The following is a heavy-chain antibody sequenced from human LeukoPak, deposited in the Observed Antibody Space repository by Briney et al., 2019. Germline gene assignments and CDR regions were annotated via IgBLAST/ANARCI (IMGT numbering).Heavy chain of an antibody. Sequence: GGSLRLSCAASGFTFSSYWMSWVRQAPGKGLEWVANIKQDGSEKYYVDSVKGRFTISRDNAKNSLYLQMNSLRAEDTAVYYCARARPTRYYYDSSGARMDVWGKGTTVTVSS. CDR2: IKQDGSEK. J-gene: IGHJ6*04. CDR1: GFTFSSYW. CDR3: ARARPTRYYYDSSGARMDV. V-gene: IGHV3-7*01. D-gene: IGHD3-22*01.